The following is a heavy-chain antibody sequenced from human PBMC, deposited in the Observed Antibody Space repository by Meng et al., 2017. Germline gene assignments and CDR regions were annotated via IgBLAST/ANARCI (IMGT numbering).Heavy chain of an antibody. D-gene: IGHD5-18*01. Sequence: GESLKISCAASGFTFSNYAMTWVRQAPGKGLEWVSTLSGSGDSTYYADSVKGRFTISRDNSKNTLYLQMNSLRAEDTAVYYCARAGIQLWSYFDAFDIWGQGTMVTVSS. CDR1: GFTFSNYA. CDR3: ARAGIQLWSYFDAFDI. CDR2: LSGSGDST. V-gene: IGHV3-23*01. J-gene: IGHJ3*02.